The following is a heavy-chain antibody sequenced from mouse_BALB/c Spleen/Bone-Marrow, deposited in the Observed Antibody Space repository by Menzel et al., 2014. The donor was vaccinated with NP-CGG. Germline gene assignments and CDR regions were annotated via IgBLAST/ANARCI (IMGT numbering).Heavy chain of an antibody. J-gene: IGHJ4*01. D-gene: IGHD1-2*01. CDR2: IYPGSGTT. Sequence: QVQLQQPGPKLVKPGASVKLSCKASGYTFTDYYINWVKQKPGQGLEWIGWIYPGSGTTKYNEKFKGKATLTVDTSSSTAYMQHSSLTSEDTAVCFCARDHGYVDVMDCWGQGTSVTVSS. CDR1: GYTFTDYY. V-gene: IGHV1-84*02. CDR3: ARDHGYVDVMDC.